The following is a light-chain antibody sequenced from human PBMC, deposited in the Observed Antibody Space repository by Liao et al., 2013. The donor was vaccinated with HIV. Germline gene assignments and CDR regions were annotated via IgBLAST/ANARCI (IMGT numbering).Light chain of an antibody. CDR1: KLDTKY. V-gene: IGLV3-1*01. CDR3: QAWDSGTGV. Sequence: SFALTQPPSMSVSPGQTASITCSGDKLDTKYVSWYQKRPGQTPALVISQDNKRPSGIPERFSASNSGDTATLTISGTQAMDEADYYCQAWDSGTGVFGGGTKLTVL. CDR2: QDN. J-gene: IGLJ3*02.